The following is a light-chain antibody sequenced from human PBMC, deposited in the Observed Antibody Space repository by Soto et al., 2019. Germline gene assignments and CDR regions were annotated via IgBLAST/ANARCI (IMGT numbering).Light chain of an antibody. CDR3: QHYYNWLWT. J-gene: IGKJ1*01. V-gene: IGKV3-15*01. CDR2: GAS. Sequence: EIVLTQSPGTLSLSPGERATLSCRASQSVSSSYLAWYQQKPGQAPRLLIYGASTRATGIPARFSGSGSGTEFTLTISSLQSEDFAVYYCQHYYNWLWTFGQGTKVAIK. CDR1: QSVSSSY.